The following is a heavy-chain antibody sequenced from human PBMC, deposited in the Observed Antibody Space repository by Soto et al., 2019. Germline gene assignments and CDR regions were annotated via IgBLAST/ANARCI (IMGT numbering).Heavy chain of an antibody. D-gene: IGHD6-13*01. CDR3: ARVSSSSWTDYYYYGMDV. J-gene: IGHJ6*02. CDR2: IIPIFGTA. CDR1: GGTFSSYA. V-gene: IGHV1-69*13. Sequence: GASVKVSCKASGGTFSSYAISWVRQAPGQGLEWMGGIIPIFGTANYAQKFQGRVTITADESTSTAYMELSSLRSEDTAVYYCARVSSSSWTDYYYYGMDVWGQGTTVTVSS.